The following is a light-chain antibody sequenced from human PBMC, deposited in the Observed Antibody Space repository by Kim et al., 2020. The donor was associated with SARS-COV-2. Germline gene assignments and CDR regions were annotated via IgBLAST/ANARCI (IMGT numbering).Light chain of an antibody. V-gene: IGLV2-11*01. CDR1: GSYNY. CDR2: DVT. Sequence: GSYNYVSWYQQHPGKAPKLIIYDVTKRPSGVPDRFSGSKSGNTASLTISGLRAEDEADYYCCSYAGSVVFGGGTQLTVL. J-gene: IGLJ2*01. CDR3: CSYAGSVV.